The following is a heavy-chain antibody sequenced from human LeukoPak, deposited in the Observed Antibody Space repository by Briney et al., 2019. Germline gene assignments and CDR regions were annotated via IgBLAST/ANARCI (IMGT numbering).Heavy chain of an antibody. CDR2: IRYDGSNK. J-gene: IGHJ4*02. D-gene: IGHD3-10*01. CDR3: AKDLSRWFGELTPSFDY. Sequence: GGSLRLSCAASGFTFSSYGMHWVRQAPGKGLEWVAFIRYDGSNKYYADSVKGRFTISRDNSKNTLYLQMNSLRAEDTAVYYCAKDLSRWFGELTPSFDYWGQGTLVTVSS. CDR1: GFTFSSYG. V-gene: IGHV3-30*02.